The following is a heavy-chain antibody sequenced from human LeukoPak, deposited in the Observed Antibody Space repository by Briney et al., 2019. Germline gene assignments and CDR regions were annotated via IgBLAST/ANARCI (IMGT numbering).Heavy chain of an antibody. J-gene: IGHJ4*02. Sequence: PGGSLRLSCVASGFTFSSHGMHWVRQAPGKGLEWVAVIWYDGSEKYYADSAKGRFIISRDNSKNMLYLQMNSLRADDTAVYYCARWGNNKILDYWGQGTLVTVSS. D-gene: IGHD7-27*01. CDR2: IWYDGSEK. CDR1: GFTFSSHG. V-gene: IGHV3-33*01. CDR3: ARWGNNKILDY.